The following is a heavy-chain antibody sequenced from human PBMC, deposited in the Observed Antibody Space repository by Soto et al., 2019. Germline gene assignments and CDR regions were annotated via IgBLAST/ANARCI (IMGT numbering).Heavy chain of an antibody. J-gene: IGHJ4*02. Sequence: QVRLVESGGGVVQPGKSLRLSCAASGFIFSNYAMHWVRQAPGKGLEWVALISFDGKNHFYADSVKGRFTVSRDDSKNMLFLQMNSLRPDDTAVYYCVRDWCGGDCYVYYFDYWGQGTLVPVSS. CDR2: ISFDGKNH. D-gene: IGHD2-21*02. V-gene: IGHV3-30*04. CDR1: GFIFSNYA. CDR3: VRDWCGGDCYVYYFDY.